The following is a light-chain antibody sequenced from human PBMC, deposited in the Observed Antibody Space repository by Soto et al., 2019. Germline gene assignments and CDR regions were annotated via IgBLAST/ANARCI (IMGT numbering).Light chain of an antibody. CDR1: SSDVGGYNY. V-gene: IGLV2-14*01. CDR3: STYTTRSTWV. CDR2: EVS. J-gene: IGLJ3*02. Sequence: QSALTQPASVSGSPGQSITISCTGTSSDVGGYNYVSWYQQHPGKAPKLVIYEVSDRPSGVSNRFSGSKSGNTASLTISGLQAEDEGDYYCSTYTTRSTWVFVGGTKLTVL.